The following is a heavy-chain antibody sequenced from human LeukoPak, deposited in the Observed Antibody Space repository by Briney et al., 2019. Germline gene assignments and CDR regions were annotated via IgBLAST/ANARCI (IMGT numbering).Heavy chain of an antibody. D-gene: IGHD3-10*01. CDR3: AVGSEGGYQVQDY. J-gene: IGHJ4*02. CDR1: GYTFTAYY. Sequence: GASVEVSCKASGYTFTAYYMHWVRQAPGQGLEWMGWINPNSGGTNYAQKFQGRVTMTRDTSISTAYMELSRLRSDDTAVYYCAVGSEGGYQVQDYWGQGTLVTVSS. CDR2: INPNSGGT. V-gene: IGHV1-2*02.